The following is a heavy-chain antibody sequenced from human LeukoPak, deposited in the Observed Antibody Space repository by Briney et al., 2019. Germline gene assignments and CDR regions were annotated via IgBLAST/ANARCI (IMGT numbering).Heavy chain of an antibody. CDR1: GFTFSSHW. D-gene: IGHD1-26*01. CDR3: VRSGGY. J-gene: IGHJ4*02. CDR2: IKEDGSEK. Sequence: GRSLRLSCAASGFTFSSHWMNWVRQAPGKGLEWVASIKEDGSEKYYVDSVKGRFTISRDNVKNSLCLQMNSLRAEDTAIYYCVRSGGYWGQGTLVTVSS. V-gene: IGHV3-7*05.